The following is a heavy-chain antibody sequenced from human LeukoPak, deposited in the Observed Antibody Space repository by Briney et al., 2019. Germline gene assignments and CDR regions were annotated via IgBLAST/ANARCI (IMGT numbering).Heavy chain of an antibody. CDR3: ARQSSTSCYIGY. CDR1: GGSISSSSYY. D-gene: IGHD2-2*02. J-gene: IGHJ4*02. Sequence: KPSETLSLTCTVSGGSISSSSYYWGWIRQPPGKGLEWIGSIYYSGSTFYNPSLKSRVTISVDTSKNQFSLKLSSVTATDTAVYFCARQSSTSCYIGYWGQGTLVAVSS. CDR2: IYYSGST. V-gene: IGHV4-39*01.